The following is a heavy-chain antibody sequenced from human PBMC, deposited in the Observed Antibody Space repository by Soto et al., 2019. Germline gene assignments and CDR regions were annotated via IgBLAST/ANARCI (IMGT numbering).Heavy chain of an antibody. V-gene: IGHV3-30-3*01. J-gene: IGHJ4*02. Sequence: QVQLVESGGGVVQPGRSLRLSCAASGFTFSSYAMHWVRQAPGKGLEWVAVISYDGSNKYYADSVKGRFTISRDNSKNTLYLQMNSLRAEDTAVYYCARDAQGVVNNYFDYWGQGTLSPSPQ. D-gene: IGHD3-3*01. CDR3: ARDAQGVVNNYFDY. CDR2: ISYDGSNK. CDR1: GFTFSSYA.